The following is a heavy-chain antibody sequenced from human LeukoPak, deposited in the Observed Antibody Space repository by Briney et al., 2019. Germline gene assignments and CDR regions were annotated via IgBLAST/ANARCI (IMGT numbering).Heavy chain of an antibody. CDR3: TRDKRVAVAGTYIDINDNHC. V-gene: IGHV4-4*02. CDR1: GGSLSSSNW. Sequence: SETLSHTCAVSGGSLSSSNWWSWVRQPPGKGLGGIGEIYQRGGTNYDPSLKSRVTISVDQSKDQFSLKLSSVTAADTAVDYCTRDKRVAVAGTYIDINDNHCWGNGTTATIS. J-gene: IGHJ6*01. CDR2: IYQRGGT. D-gene: IGHD6-19*01.